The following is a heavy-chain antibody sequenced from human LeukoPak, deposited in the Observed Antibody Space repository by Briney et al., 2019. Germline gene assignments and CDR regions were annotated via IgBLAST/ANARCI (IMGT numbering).Heavy chain of an antibody. V-gene: IGHV3-7*01. CDR3: ARVGAWDLQRVFDY. Sequence: GGSLRLSCAAGCFIFSDYWVTGVRQFPGQGLEWVANIKQDGSESYYVDSVKGRFTISRDIAKRSLYLDMDPVSVEDTALSYCARVGAWDLQRVFDYWGQGALVTVSS. D-gene: IGHD1-26*01. J-gene: IGHJ4*02. CDR2: IKQDGSES. CDR1: CFIFSDYW.